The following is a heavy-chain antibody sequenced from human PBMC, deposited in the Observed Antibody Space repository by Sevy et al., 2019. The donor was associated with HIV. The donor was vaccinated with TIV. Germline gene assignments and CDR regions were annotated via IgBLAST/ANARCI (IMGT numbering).Heavy chain of an antibody. CDR2: ISYDGSSK. V-gene: IGHV3-30-3*01. CDR3: ARDRDEDQDIVVVVASDAFDI. D-gene: IGHD2-15*01. Sequence: GGSLRLSCAASGFSVSTHAMHWVRQAPGKGLEWVALISYDGSSKYYADSVKGRLTISRDNSKNTLYLQMNSLRDEDTAVYYCARDRDEDQDIVVVVASDAFDIWGQGTLVTVSS. CDR1: GFSVSTHA. J-gene: IGHJ3*02.